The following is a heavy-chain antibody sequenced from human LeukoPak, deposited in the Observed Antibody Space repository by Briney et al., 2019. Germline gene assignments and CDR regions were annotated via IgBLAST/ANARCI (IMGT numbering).Heavy chain of an antibody. CDR3: GSGAKVRGVNRYGRDV. J-gene: IGHJ6*02. D-gene: IGHD3-10*01. CDR2: INSSSSTI. V-gene: IGHV3-48*04. CDR1: GFTFSTYS. Sequence: PGGSLRLSCAASGFTFSTYSMNWVRQAPGKGLEWVSYINSSSSTIFYADSVKGRFTISRDDAKNSLYLQMNSLRAEDTAVYYCGSGAKVRGVNRYGRDVWGQGTTVTV.